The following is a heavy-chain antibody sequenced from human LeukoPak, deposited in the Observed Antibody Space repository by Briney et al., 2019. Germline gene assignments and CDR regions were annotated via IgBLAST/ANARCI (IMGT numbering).Heavy chain of an antibody. V-gene: IGHV3-48*03. CDR1: GFTFSSYE. CDR3: AREAKGMATGY. J-gene: IGHJ4*02. D-gene: IGHD5-24*01. Sequence: GGSLRPSCAASGFTFSSYEMNWVRQAPGKGLEWVSYISSSGSTIYYADSVKGRFTISRDNAKNSLYLQMNSLRAEDTAVYYCAREAKGMATGYWGQGTLVTVSS. CDR2: ISSSGSTI.